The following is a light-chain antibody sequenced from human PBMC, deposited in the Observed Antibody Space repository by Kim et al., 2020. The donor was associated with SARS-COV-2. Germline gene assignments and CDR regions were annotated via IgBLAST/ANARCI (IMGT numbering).Light chain of an antibody. CDR2: EVI. V-gene: IGLV2-8*01. Sequence: SVTTTRTRTRRNSGAFSYDGGNQKNPGKAPKLRVYEVIKRPSGVPERFAGAKSGKTASLTVSGLQAEDEADYYCCSWVPGSYVFGTGTKVTVL. CDR1: RRNSGAFSY. CDR3: CSWVPGSYV. J-gene: IGLJ1*01.